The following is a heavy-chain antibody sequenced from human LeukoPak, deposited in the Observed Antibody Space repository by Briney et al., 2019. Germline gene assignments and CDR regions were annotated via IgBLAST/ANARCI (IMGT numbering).Heavy chain of an antibody. CDR3: ARERPAGPAAIL. Sequence: SVKVSCKASGGTFSSYAISWVRQAPGQGLEWMGGIIPIFGTANYAQKFQGRVTITADESTSTAYMELSSLRSEDTAVYYCARERPAGPAAILWGQGTLVTVSS. CDR1: GGTFSSYA. V-gene: IGHV1-69*13. D-gene: IGHD2-2*01. CDR2: IIPIFGTA. J-gene: IGHJ4*02.